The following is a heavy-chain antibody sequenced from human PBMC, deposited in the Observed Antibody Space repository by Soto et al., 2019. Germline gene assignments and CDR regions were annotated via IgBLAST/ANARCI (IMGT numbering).Heavy chain of an antibody. J-gene: IGHJ4*02. Sequence: SETLSLTCTVSGGSVSSGSYYWSWIRQPPGKGLEWIGYIYYSGSTYYNPSLKSRVTISVDRSKNQFSLKLSPVTAADTAVYYCARGVAAAGAFDYWGQGTLVTVSS. V-gene: IGHV4-61*01. CDR1: GGSVSSGSYY. CDR2: IYYSGST. CDR3: ARGVAAAGAFDY. D-gene: IGHD6-13*01.